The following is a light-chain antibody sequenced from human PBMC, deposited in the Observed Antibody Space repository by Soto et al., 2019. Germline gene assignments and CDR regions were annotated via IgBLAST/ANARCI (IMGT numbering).Light chain of an antibody. V-gene: IGLV1-44*01. Sequence: QSLPTQPPSSSGTPAQRSTISCSGSSANIGSNTVNWYQQLPGTAPKLLIYSNNQRPSGVPDRFSGSKSGTSASLAISGLQSEDEAAYYCAAWDDRLNGPNYVFASGTRIPV. CDR3: AAWDDRLNGPNYV. J-gene: IGLJ1*01. CDR1: SANIGSNT. CDR2: SNN.